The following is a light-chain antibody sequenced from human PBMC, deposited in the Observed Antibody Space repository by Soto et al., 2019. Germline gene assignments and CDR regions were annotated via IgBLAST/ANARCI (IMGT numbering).Light chain of an antibody. J-gene: IGKJ4*01. Sequence: EIVLTQSPGTLSLSPGERATLSCRASQSVSSIYLAWYQQKPGQAPRLLIYGASSRATGIPDRFSGSGSGTDFTLTISRLEPEDFAVYYCQQSRSSALTFGGGTKVEIK. CDR1: QSVSSIY. CDR2: GAS. CDR3: QQSRSSALT. V-gene: IGKV3-20*01.